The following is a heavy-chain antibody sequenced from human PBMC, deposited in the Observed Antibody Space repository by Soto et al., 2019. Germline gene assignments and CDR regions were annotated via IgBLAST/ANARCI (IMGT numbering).Heavy chain of an antibody. J-gene: IGHJ4*02. Sequence: QLQLQESGPGLVKPSDTLSLTCTVSGGSISSSSYYWGWIRQPPGKGLEWIGSIYYSGSTYYNPSLKSRVTISVDTSKNQFSLKLSSVTAADTAVYYCARRGYSSGWPEDWGQGTLVTVSS. D-gene: IGHD6-19*01. V-gene: IGHV4-39*01. CDR1: GGSISSSSYY. CDR3: ARRGYSSGWPED. CDR2: IYYSGST.